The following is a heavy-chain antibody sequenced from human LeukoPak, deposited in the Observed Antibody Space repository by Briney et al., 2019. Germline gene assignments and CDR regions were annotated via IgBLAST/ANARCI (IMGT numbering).Heavy chain of an antibody. CDR2: ASYYVGKQ. V-gene: IGHV3-23*01. CDR3: AKAGIGADGAGFLCEY. D-gene: IGHD1-1*01. Sequence: GGSLRLSCAASGFTFSSYDMSWVRQAPGKGLEWGSTASYYVGKQYHADSVRGRFTVSRDNSRNTVSLQMSSLRVEDTGIYYCAKAGIGADGAGFLCEYWGQGTLVTVSS. J-gene: IGHJ4*02. CDR1: GFTFSSYD.